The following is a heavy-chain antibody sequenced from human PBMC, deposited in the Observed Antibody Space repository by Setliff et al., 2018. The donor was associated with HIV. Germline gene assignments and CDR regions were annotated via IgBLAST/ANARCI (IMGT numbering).Heavy chain of an antibody. V-gene: IGHV4-4*07. Sequence: SETLSLTCTVSGDSISSYYWSWIRQTAGKGLEWIGRIYTSGTTNYNPSLKRRVTMSVDTSKNQFSLKLSSVTAADTAVYYCVGDETTVTFDYWGQGTLVTVSS. D-gene: IGHD4-17*01. CDR1: GDSISSYY. J-gene: IGHJ4*02. CDR2: IYTSGTT. CDR3: VGDETTVTFDY.